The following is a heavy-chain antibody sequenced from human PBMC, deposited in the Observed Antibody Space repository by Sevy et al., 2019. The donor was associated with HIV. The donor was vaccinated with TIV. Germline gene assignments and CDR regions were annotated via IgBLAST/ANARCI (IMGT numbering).Heavy chain of an antibody. CDR3: ARDKLGYCRSTSCYTETFDY. D-gene: IGHD2-2*02. CDR2: IKQDGSEK. Sequence: GWSLRLSCAASGFTFSSYWMSWVRQAPGKGLEWVANIKQDGSEKYYVDSVKGRFTISRDNAKNSLYLQMNSLRAEDTAVYYCARDKLGYCRSTSCYTETFDYWGQGTLVTVSS. CDR1: GFTFSSYW. V-gene: IGHV3-7*01. J-gene: IGHJ4*02.